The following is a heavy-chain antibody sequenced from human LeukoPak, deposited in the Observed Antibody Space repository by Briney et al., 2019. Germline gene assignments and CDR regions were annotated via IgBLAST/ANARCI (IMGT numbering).Heavy chain of an antibody. J-gene: IGHJ3*02. CDR1: RFTFSDYS. V-gene: IGHV3-11*01. D-gene: IGHD4-17*01. CDR2: ISSSGSTI. CDR3: AGDDGHDAFDI. Sequence: GGSLRLSCAASRFTFSDYSMNWIRQAPGKGLEWVSYISSSGSTIYYADSVKGRFTISRDNAKNSLYLQMNSLRAEDTAVYYCAGDDGHDAFDIWGQGTMVTVSS.